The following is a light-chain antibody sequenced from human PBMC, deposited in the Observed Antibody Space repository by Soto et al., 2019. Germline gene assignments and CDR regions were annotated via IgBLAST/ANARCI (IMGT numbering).Light chain of an antibody. CDR1: SSDVGGYNY. V-gene: IGLV2-11*01. Sequence: QSALTQPRSVSGSPGQSVTISCTGTSSDVGGYNYVSWYQQHPGKAPKLMIYDVTKRASGVPDRFSGSKSGNTASLTISGLQAEDEADYYCCSYAGTYTYVFGPGTKVTVL. J-gene: IGLJ1*01. CDR2: DVT. CDR3: CSYAGTYTYV.